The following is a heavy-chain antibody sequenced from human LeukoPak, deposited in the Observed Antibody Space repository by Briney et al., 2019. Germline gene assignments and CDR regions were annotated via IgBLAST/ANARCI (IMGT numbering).Heavy chain of an antibody. CDR2: IIPIFGTA. CDR3: ARDYYDSSGYYLFDY. CDR1: GGTFSSYA. Sequence: SVKVSCKASGGTFSSYAISWVRQAPGQGLEWMGGIIPIFGTANYAQKFQGRVTITADESTSTAYMELSSLRSEDTAVYYCARDYYDSSGYYLFDYWGQGTLVTVSS. V-gene: IGHV1-69*13. J-gene: IGHJ4*02. D-gene: IGHD3-22*01.